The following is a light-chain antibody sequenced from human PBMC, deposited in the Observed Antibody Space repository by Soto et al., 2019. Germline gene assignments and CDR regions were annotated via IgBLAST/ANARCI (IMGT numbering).Light chain of an antibody. CDR2: GNS. CDR1: SSNIGAGYD. J-gene: IGLJ2*01. CDR3: QSYDSSLSGFVV. Sequence: QSVLKQPPSVSGAPGQRVTISCTGSSSNIGAGYDVHWYQQLPGTAPKLLIYGNSNRPSGVPDRFSGSKSDTSASLAIAGLQAEDEADYYCQSYDSSLSGFVVFGGGTKLTVL. V-gene: IGLV1-40*01.